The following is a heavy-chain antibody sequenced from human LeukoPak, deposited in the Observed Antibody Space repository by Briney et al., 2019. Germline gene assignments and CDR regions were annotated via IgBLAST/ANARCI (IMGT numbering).Heavy chain of an antibody. J-gene: IGHJ6*02. D-gene: IGHD6-25*01. V-gene: IGHV4-59*01. CDR2: IYYSGST. Sequence: SETLSLTCSVSVGSISSYYWSWIRQPPGKGLEWIGYIYYSGSTNYNPSLKSRVTISVDTSKNQFSLKLIPVTAADTAVYYCARDPGGSGWYGMDVWGQGTTVTVSS. CDR1: VGSISSYY. CDR3: ARDPGGSGWYGMDV.